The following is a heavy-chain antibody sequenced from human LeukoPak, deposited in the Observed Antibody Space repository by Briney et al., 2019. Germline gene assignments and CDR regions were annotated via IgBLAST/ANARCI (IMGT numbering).Heavy chain of an antibody. J-gene: IGHJ4*02. CDR1: GYTFSSYY. CDR3: AREASGGYFDY. V-gene: IGHV1-46*01. CDR2: INPTGDNT. Sequence: ASVKVSCKASGYTFSSYYMHWVRQAPGQGLEWVGLINPTGDNTNYAQNFRGRVTMTRDTSTSTVYMDLSSLRSEDTAVYYCAREASGGYFDYWGQGTLVTVSS. D-gene: IGHD4-23*01.